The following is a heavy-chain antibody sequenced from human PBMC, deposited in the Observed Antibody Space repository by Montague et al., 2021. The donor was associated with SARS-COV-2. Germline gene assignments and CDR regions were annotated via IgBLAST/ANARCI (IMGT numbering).Heavy chain of an antibody. CDR2: IHYSENT. J-gene: IGHJ5*02. V-gene: IGHV4-39*01. Sequence: SETLSLTCTVSGSSITSSLYYWGWIRQPTGKGLEWIVSIHYSENTTYNPSLKSRVTISVDTSKDQFSLKVTSVTAADTAVYYCARRATSAGYCSYFDRWGQGALVTVSS. CDR3: ARRATSAGYCSYFDR. D-gene: IGHD5-12*01. CDR1: GSSITSSLYY.